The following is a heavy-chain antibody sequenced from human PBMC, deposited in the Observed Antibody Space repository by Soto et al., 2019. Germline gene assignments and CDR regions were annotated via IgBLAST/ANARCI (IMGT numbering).Heavy chain of an antibody. D-gene: IGHD2-21*02. V-gene: IGHV1-69*01. CDR3: ARDSTVVVTAIYYYYGMDV. CDR2: IIPIFGTA. CDR1: GVTFSSYA. J-gene: IGHJ6*02. Sequence: QVQLVQSGAEVKKPGSSVKVSCKASGVTFSSYAISWVRQAPGQGLEWMGGIIPIFGTANYAQKFQVRVTITADESTSTAYMELSSLRSEDTAVYYCARDSTVVVTAIYYYYGMDVWGQGTTVTVSS.